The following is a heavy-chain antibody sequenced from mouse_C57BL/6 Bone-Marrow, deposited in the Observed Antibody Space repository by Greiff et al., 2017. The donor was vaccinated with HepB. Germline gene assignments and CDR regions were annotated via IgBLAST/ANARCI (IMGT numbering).Heavy chain of an antibody. V-gene: IGHV1-7*01. CDR2: INPSSGYT. CDR3: ARGGVYAMYYFDY. Sequence: QVQLQQSGAELAKPGASVKLSCKASGYTFTSYWMHWVKQRPGQGLEWIGFINPSSGYTKYNQKFKDKATLTSDKSSSTAYMQLSSLTNADSAVYYCARGGVYAMYYFDYWGQGTTLTVSS. J-gene: IGHJ2*01. CDR1: GYTFTSYW. D-gene: IGHD1-1*01.